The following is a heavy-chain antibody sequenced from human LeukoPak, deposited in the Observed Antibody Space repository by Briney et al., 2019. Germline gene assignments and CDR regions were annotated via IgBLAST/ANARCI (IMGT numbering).Heavy chain of an antibody. D-gene: IGHD6-19*01. J-gene: IGHJ6*03. CDR3: ARTPPGIAVAGTRAAYYYYMDV. V-gene: IGHV4-34*01. Sequence: PSETLSLTCAVYGGSFSGYYWSWIHQPPGKGLEWIGEINHSGSTNYNPSLKSRVTISVDTSKNQFSLKLSSVTAADTAVYYCARTPPGIAVAGTRAAYYYYMDVWGKGTTVTVSS. CDR2: INHSGST. CDR1: GGSFSGYY.